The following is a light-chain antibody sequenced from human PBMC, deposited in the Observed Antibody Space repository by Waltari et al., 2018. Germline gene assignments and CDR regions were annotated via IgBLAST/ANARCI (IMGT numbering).Light chain of an antibody. Sequence: EIVLTQSPAILSFSPGERATLSCRASQSVGTYLAWYQQRPGQSPRLLIYDASYRATGIPARFSGSGSETDFTLTISSLQPEDFAVDYCQQRRNWPLTFGGGTRVQI. CDR3: QQRRNWPLT. CDR2: DAS. CDR1: QSVGTY. J-gene: IGKJ4*01. V-gene: IGKV3-11*01.